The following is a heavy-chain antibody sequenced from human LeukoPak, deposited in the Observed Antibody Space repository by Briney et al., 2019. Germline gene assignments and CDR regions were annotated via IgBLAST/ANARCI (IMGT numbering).Heavy chain of an antibody. CDR2: IYSGGST. CDR3: ARVLGSSWYGSGAFDI. CDR1: GFTVSSNY. V-gene: IGHV3-53*01. J-gene: IGHJ3*02. Sequence: QSGGSLRLSCAASGFTVSSNYMSWVRQAPGKGLEWVSVIYSGGSTHYADSVKGRFTISRDNSKNTLYLQMNSLRAEDTAVYYCARVLGSSWYGSGAFDIWGQGTMVTVSS. D-gene: IGHD6-13*01.